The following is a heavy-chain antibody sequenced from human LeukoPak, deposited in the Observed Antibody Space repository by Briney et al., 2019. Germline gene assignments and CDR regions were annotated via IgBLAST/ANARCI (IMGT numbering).Heavy chain of an antibody. D-gene: IGHD4-11*01. Sequence: SETLSLTCAVYGGSFSGYYWSWIRQPPGKGLEWTGEINHSGSTNYNPSLKSRVTISVDTSKNQISLRLTSVTAADTAVYYCAGYGNYWDWYFDLWGRGTLVTVSS. CDR2: INHSGST. J-gene: IGHJ2*01. CDR3: AGYGNYWDWYFDL. V-gene: IGHV4-34*01. CDR1: GGSFSGYY.